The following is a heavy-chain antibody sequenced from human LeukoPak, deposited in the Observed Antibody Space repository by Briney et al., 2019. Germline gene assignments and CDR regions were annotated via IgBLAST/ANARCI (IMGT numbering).Heavy chain of an antibody. CDR1: TYTFTDYY. D-gene: IGHD3-10*01. CDR2: INPNSGGA. J-gene: IGHJ3*01. Sequence: ASVRVSCKPSTYTFTDYYLHWVRQAPGQGLEWMGWINPNSGGASYAQKFQGRVTMTRDTSISTAYMELSRLRSDDTAVYYCARSYGSGRRDAFDFWGQGTMVTVSS. V-gene: IGHV1-2*02. CDR3: ARSYGSGRRDAFDF.